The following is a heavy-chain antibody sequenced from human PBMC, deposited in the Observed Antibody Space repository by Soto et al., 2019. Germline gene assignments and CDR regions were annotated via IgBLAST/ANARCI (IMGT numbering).Heavy chain of an antibody. Sequence: GGSLRLSCAASGFSFSKYAMHWVRQSPGKWLEWVAVITYDATNEYYADSVKGRFTISRDNSNNTLSLHMSSLRLADTAVYYCARKAVPDFWGQGTLVTVSS. J-gene: IGHJ4*02. CDR1: GFSFSKYA. V-gene: IGHV3-30-3*01. CDR2: ITYDATNE. CDR3: ARKAVPDF. D-gene: IGHD6-19*01.